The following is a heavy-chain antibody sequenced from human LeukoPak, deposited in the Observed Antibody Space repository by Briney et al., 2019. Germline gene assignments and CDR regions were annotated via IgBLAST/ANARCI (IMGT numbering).Heavy chain of an antibody. CDR3: ARMVGLVPDY. D-gene: IGHD3-10*01. CDR1: GDSVSSNSAS. J-gene: IGHJ4*02. CDR2: TYYRSKWFS. V-gene: IGHV6-1*01. Sequence: SQTLSLTCAISGDSVSSNSASWDWIRQSPSRGLEWLGRTYYRSKWFSYYAASVRSRITINPDTSKNQFSLQLKSVAPEDTAVYYRARMVGLVPDYRGQGTRVTVSS.